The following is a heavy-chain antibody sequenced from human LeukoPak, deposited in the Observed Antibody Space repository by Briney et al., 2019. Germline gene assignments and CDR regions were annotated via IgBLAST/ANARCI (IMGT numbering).Heavy chain of an antibody. CDR2: IYYSGST. CDR3: ATHYGSGSCSSRGPMDV. Sequence: SETLSLTCTVSGGSISSYYWSWIRQPPGKGLEWIGYIYYSGSTNYNPSLKSRVTISVDTSKNQFSLKLSSVTAADTAVYYCATHYGSGSCSSRGPMDVWGKGTTVTISS. CDR1: GGSISSYY. V-gene: IGHV4-59*01. J-gene: IGHJ6*03. D-gene: IGHD3-10*01.